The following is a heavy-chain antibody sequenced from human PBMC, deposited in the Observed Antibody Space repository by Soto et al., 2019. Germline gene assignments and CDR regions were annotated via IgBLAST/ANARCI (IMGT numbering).Heavy chain of an antibody. Sequence: ASVKVSCKASGYTFTNYAMYWVRQAPGQRLEWMGWINTGNGNTKSSQKFQGRVTITRDTSASTAYMELSSLRSEDTAVYYCARSNFDTWGQGTLVTVSS. J-gene: IGHJ4*02. CDR3: ARSNFDT. CDR2: INTGNGNT. CDR1: GYTFTNYA. V-gene: IGHV1-3*04.